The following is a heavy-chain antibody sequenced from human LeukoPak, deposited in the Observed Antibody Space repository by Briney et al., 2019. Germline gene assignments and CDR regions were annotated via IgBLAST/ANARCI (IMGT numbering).Heavy chain of an antibody. CDR3: ASDGRVFEYYYDSSDYFTFFDY. D-gene: IGHD3-22*01. Sequence: TGGSLRLSCAASGFTFSSYAMSWVRRAPGKGLEWVSAISGSGGSTYYADSVKGRFTISRDNSKNTLYLQMNSLRAEDTAVYYCASDGRVFEYYYDSSDYFTFFDYWGQGTLVTVSS. CDR1: GFTFSSYA. CDR2: ISGSGGST. J-gene: IGHJ4*02. V-gene: IGHV3-23*01.